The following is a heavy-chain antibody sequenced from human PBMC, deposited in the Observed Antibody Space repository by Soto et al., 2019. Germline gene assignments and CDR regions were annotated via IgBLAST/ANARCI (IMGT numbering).Heavy chain of an antibody. CDR3: AKDRGDYAGYYYYYGMDV. Sequence: GGSLRLSCAASGFTFSSYAMSLVRQAPGKGLEWVSAISGSGGTTYYADSVRGRFTISRDNSKNTLYLQMDSLRAEDTAVYYCAKDRGDYAGYYYYYGMDVWGQGTTVTVSS. CDR1: GFTFSSYA. CDR2: ISGSGGTT. D-gene: IGHD4-17*01. J-gene: IGHJ6*02. V-gene: IGHV3-23*01.